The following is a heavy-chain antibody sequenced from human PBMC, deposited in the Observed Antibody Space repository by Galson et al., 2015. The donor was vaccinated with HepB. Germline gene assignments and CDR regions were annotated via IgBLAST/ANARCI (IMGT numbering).Heavy chain of an antibody. V-gene: IGHV2-5*01. D-gene: IGHD1-20*01. CDR1: GFSLTTTGVG. CDR3: AHTYNNNWYVGYFQH. CDR2: IYWNDYK. J-gene: IGHJ1*01. Sequence: PALVKPTQTLTLTCTFSGFSLTTTGVGVGWIRQPPGKTLEWLVVIYWNDYKRYSPSLETRLTITKDTSRNQVVLTMTNMDPVDTATYYCAHTYNNNWYVGYFQHWGQGTQVTVSS.